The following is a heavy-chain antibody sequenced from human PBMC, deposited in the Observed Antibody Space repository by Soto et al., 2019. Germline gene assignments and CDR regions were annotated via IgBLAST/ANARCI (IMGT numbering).Heavy chain of an antibody. CDR3: ARVERGTATTVVDAFDI. CDR2: MSHSGGT. J-gene: IGHJ3*02. V-gene: IGHV4-34*01. CDR1: DGFVSSGNYY. D-gene: IGHD1-1*01. Sequence: QEQLQQWGAGLLKPSETLSLTCAVYDGFVSSGNYYWSWIRQPPGKGLEWIGEMSHSGGTHFNPSLKGRVTISVDTSKNQFSLKMSSVTAADTALYYCARVERGTATTVVDAFDIWGPGTMVTVSS.